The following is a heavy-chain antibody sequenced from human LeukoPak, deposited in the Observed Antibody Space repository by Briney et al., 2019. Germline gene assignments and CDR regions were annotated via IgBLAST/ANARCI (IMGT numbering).Heavy chain of an antibody. D-gene: IGHD3-22*01. J-gene: IGHJ4*02. V-gene: IGHV3-15*01. Sequence: GGSLRLSCVASGFTFSNAWMSWVRQAPGKGLEWVGRIKSKTDGGTTDYAAPVKGRFTISRDDSKNTLYLQMNSLKTEDTAVYYCNGPDYYDSSGLNYWGQGTLVTVSS. CDR3: NGPDYYDSSGLNY. CDR2: IKSKTDGGTT. CDR1: GFTFSNAW.